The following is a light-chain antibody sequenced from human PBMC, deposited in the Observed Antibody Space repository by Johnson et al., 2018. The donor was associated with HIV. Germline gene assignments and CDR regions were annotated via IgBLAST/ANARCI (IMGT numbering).Light chain of an antibody. CDR1: SSNIGSNY. J-gene: IGLJ1*01. V-gene: IGLV1-51*01. Sequence: QSVLTQPPSVSAAPGQTVTISCSGSSSNIGSNYVSWYQQLPGTAPKLLIYDGDKRPSGIPDRFSGSKSGTSATLGITGLQTGDEADYYCGAWDASLSTGGVFGTGTKVTVL. CDR3: GAWDASLSTGGV. CDR2: DGD.